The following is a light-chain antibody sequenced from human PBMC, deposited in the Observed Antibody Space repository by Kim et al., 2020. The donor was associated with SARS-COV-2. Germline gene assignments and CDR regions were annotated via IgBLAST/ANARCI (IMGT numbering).Light chain of an antibody. CDR3: QVWDSSSDPAV. CDR2: YDS. V-gene: IGLV3-21*04. J-gene: IGLJ2*01. CDR1: NVASTS. Sequence: APGKTAKITCGGNNVASTSVHWYQQKPGQAPVLVIYYDSDRPSGIPERFSGSNSGNTATLTISRVEAGDEADYYCQVWDSSSDPAVFGGGTQLTVL.